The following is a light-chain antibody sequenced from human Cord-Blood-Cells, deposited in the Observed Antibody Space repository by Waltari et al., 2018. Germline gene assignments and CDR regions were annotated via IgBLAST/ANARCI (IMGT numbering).Light chain of an antibody. V-gene: IGKV1-39*01. CDR3: QQSYSTPRT. CDR1: QSISSY. J-gene: IGKJ1*01. CDR2: AAS. Sequence: DIQMTQSPSSLSASVGVRVTITCRASQSISSYLNWYQQKPGKAPKLLIYAASSLQSGVPSRFSVSGSGTEFTLTISSLQPEDFATYYCQQSYSTPRTFGQGTKVEIK.